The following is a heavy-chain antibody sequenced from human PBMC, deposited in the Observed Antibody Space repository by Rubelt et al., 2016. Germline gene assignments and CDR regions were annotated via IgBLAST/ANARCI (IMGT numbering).Heavy chain of an antibody. CDR3: ATQGYCSSTSCYGAY. CDR2: ISSSSTI. Sequence: VQLVESGGGVVQPGRSLRLSCAASGFTFSSYAMHWVRQAPGKGLEWVSYISSSSTIYYADSVKGRFTISRDNAKNSLYLQMNSLRDEDTAVYYCATQGYCSSTSCYGAYWGQGTLVTVSS. D-gene: IGHD2-2*01. CDR1: GFTFSSYA. V-gene: IGHV3-48*02. J-gene: IGHJ4*02.